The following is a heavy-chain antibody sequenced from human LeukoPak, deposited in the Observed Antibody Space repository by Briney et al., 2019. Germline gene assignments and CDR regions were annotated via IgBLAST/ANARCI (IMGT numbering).Heavy chain of an antibody. Sequence: SETLSLTCSVSGASIRSGGNYWGWIRQPPGKTLEWIGSIYSSGSTYYNPSLKSRVIIIIDTPKNHFSLTLSSVTAADTAVYYCARQIPFGSSWYLGYYYYMDVWGKGTTVTISS. CDR2: IYSSGST. CDR1: GASIRSGGNY. V-gene: IGHV4-39*01. D-gene: IGHD6-13*01. CDR3: ARQIPFGSSWYLGYYYYMDV. J-gene: IGHJ6*03.